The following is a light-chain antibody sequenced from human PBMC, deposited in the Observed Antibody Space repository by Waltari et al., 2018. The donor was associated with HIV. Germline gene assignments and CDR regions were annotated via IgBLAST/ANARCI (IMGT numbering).Light chain of an antibody. V-gene: IGLV4-60*03. CDR1: SGHSSYI. CDR3: ETWDSDIRV. CDR2: VEGSGSF. J-gene: IGLJ2*01. Sequence: QPVLTQSSSASASLASSVKLTCTLSSGHSSYIIARHQQQPGKAPRYLMKVEGSGSFNKGSGVPDRFSGSSSGDDRYLTISNLQSEDEADYYCETWDSDIRVFGGGTKLTVL.